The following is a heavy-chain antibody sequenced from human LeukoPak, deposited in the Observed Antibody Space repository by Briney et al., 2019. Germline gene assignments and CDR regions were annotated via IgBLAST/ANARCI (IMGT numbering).Heavy chain of an antibody. J-gene: IGHJ4*02. Sequence: GASVKVSCKVSGYTLTELSMHWVRQAPGKGLEWMGGFDPEDGETIYAQKFQGRVTMTSDTSIDTAYMELSSLRSEDTAVYYCATELRWKEYWGQGTLATVSS. V-gene: IGHV1-24*01. D-gene: IGHD4-23*01. CDR2: FDPEDGET. CDR1: GYTLTELS. CDR3: ATELRWKEY.